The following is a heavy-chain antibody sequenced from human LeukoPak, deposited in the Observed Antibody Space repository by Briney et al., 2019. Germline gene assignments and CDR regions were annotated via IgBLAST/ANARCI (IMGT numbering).Heavy chain of an antibody. D-gene: IGHD4-11*01. CDR3: GRDTVRNPIDY. J-gene: IGHJ4*02. CDR1: GFTFSSFW. CDR2: ISPDGREK. Sequence: PGGSLRLSCAASGFTFSSFWMTWVRQSPGKGLEWVANISPDGREKFYADSVRGRFTVSRANAENLLYLQMNTLKGDDTAVYYCGRDTVRNPIDYRGQGTLVTVST. V-gene: IGHV3-7*04.